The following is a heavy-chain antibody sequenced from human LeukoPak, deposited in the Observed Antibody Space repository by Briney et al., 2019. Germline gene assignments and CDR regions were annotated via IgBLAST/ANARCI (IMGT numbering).Heavy chain of an antibody. Sequence: GGSLRLSCAASGFTFSSYAMIWVRQAPGKGLGWVSVISGSGGDTYYADSVKGRFTISRDSSKNTLYLQMNSLRAEDTAVYFCARVDLYTDHWGQGTLVTVSS. V-gene: IGHV3-23*01. D-gene: IGHD3-16*02. CDR3: ARVDLYTDH. CDR2: ISGSGGDT. CDR1: GFTFSSYA. J-gene: IGHJ5*02.